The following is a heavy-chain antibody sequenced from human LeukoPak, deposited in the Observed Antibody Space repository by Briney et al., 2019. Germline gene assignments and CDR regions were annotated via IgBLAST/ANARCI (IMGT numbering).Heavy chain of an antibody. CDR3: ARSITGTSLDY. Sequence: SETLSLTCTVSGGSISSYYWSWIRQPPGKGLEWIGYIYYSGSTNYNPSLKSRVTISVDTSKNQFSLKLSSVTAADTAVYYCARSITGTSLDYWGQGTLVTVSS. D-gene: IGHD1-7*01. CDR1: GGSISSYY. CDR2: IYYSGST. J-gene: IGHJ4*02. V-gene: IGHV4-59*01.